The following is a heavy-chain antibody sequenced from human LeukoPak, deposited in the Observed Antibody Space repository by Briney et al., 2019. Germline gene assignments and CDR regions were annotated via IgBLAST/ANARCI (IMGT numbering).Heavy chain of an antibody. D-gene: IGHD2-2*01. Sequence: PSQTLSLTCTVSGGSISSGDYYWSWIRQPGGKGLEWIGDIYYRVSTYYNPSLKSPVTISVDTSKNQFSLKLSSVTAADTAVYYCAGYCSSTSCYPLYYFDYWGQGTLVTVSS. CDR1: GGSISSGDYY. J-gene: IGHJ4*02. CDR2: IYYRVST. V-gene: IGHV4-30-4*08. CDR3: AGYCSSTSCYPLYYFDY.